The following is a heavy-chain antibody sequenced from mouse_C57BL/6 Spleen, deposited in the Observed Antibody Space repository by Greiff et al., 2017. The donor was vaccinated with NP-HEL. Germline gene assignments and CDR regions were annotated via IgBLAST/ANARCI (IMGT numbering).Heavy chain of an antibody. D-gene: IGHD1-1*01. V-gene: IGHV5-17*01. CDR3: VNYYGSSYDYAMGY. J-gene: IGHJ4*01. CDR1: GFTFSDYG. Sequence: EVKLVESGGGLVKPGGSLKLSCAASGFTFSDYGMHWVRQAPEKGLEWVAYISSGSSTIYYADTVQGRFTIFRDNAKNTLVLQMTSLRSEDTAMYYCVNYYGSSYDYAMGYWGQRTPETVSS. CDR2: ISSGSSTI.